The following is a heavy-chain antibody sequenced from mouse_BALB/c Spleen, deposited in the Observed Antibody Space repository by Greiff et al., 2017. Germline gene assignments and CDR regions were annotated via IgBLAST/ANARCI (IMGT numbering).Heavy chain of an antibody. CDR1: GFTFSDYY. CDR3: ARHGNYFDY. J-gene: IGHJ2*01. D-gene: IGHD1-1*02. CDR2: ISNGGGST. Sequence: EVQGVESGGGLVKPGGSLKLSCAASGFTFSDYYMYWVRQTPEKRLEWVAYISNGGGSTYYPDTVKGRFTISRDNAKNTLYLQMSSLKSEDTAMYYCARHGNYFDYWGQGTTLTVSS. V-gene: IGHV5-12*01.